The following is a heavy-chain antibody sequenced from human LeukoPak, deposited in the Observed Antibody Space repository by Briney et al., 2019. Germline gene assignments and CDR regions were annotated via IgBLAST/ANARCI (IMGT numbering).Heavy chain of an antibody. J-gene: IGHJ6*03. CDR1: VGTFSTYA. CDR3: ARAIFGVVKRDYMDV. D-gene: IGHD3-3*01. V-gene: IGHV1-69*06. CDR2: IVTIFGTA. Sequence: ASVKLSCKASVGTFSTYAISCVGQARGQRGEGRGGIVTIFGTANYAQMFQGRVTFTSDKSTSTAYMELRSLRSEDTDVYYCARAIFGVVKRDYMDVWGKGTKVTVSS.